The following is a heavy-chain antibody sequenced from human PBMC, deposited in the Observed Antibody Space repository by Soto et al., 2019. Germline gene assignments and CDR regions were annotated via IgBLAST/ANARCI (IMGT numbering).Heavy chain of an antibody. J-gene: IGHJ4*02. Sequence: SETLSLTCAVSGGSISSSDWWSWVRQPPGKGLEWIGEIYHSGSTYYNPSLKSRVTISVDRSKNQFSLKLSSVTAADTAVYYCARHFSVDYFDYWGQGALVTVSS. CDR3: ARHFSVDYFDY. CDR1: GGSISSSDW. CDR2: IYHSGST. V-gene: IGHV4-4*02.